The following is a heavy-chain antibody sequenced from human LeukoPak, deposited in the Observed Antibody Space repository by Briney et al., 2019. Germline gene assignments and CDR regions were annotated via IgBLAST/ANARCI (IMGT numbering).Heavy chain of an antibody. D-gene: IGHD3-22*01. Sequence: ATVKVSCKASGYTFTSYGISWVRQAPGQGLEWMGWIIAYNGNTNYAQKLQGRVTMTTDTSTSTAYMELRSLRSDDTAVYYCARGSPPRRNYDSRGYYSYYFDYWGQGTLVTVSS. CDR2: IIAYNGNT. J-gene: IGHJ4*02. V-gene: IGHV1-18*01. CDR3: ARGSPPRRNYDSRGYYSYYFDY. CDR1: GYTFTSYG.